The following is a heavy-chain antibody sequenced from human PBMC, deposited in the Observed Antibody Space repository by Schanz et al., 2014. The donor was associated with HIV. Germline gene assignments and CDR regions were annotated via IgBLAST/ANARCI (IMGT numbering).Heavy chain of an antibody. CDR2: IKQDGSEK. D-gene: IGHD4-17*01. CDR1: GFTFSRYW. J-gene: IGHJ4*02. CDR3: ARGGLRWHPEWLDY. Sequence: EVQLVESGGGLVKPGGSLRLSCAASGFTFSRYWMSWVRQAPGKGLEWVANIKQDGSEKHYVASVKGRFTISRDNSKNTLYLQMNSLRAEDTAVYYCARGGLRWHPEWLDYWGQGTLVTVSS. V-gene: IGHV3-7*01.